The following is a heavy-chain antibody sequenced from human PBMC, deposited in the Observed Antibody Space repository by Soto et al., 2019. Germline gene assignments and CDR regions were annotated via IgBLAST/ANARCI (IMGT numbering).Heavy chain of an antibody. CDR2: IYYSGST. D-gene: IGHD1-26*01. CDR3: ATPEIVGATIGVGAFDY. Sequence: QLQLQESGPGLVKPSETLSLTCTVSGGSISSSSYYWGWIRQPPGKGLEWIGSIYYSGSTYYNPSLKSRVTISVDTSKNQFSLKLSSVTAADTAVYYCATPEIVGATIGVGAFDYWGQGTLVTVSS. V-gene: IGHV4-39*01. CDR1: GGSISSSSYY. J-gene: IGHJ4*02.